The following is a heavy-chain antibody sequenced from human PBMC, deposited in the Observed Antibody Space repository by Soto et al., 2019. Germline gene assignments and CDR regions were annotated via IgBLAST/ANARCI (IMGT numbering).Heavy chain of an antibody. Sequence: QVQLVQSGAEVKKPGSSVKVSCKASGGTFSSYAISWVRQAPGQGLEWMGGIIPIFGTANYAQKFQGRVTITADGFTGQAYMEVGNPGSEEKAVDYCARARGGGGTYYYGMDVWGQGTTVTVSS. D-gene: IGHD2-15*01. CDR3: ARARGGGGTYYYGMDV. J-gene: IGHJ6*02. V-gene: IGHV1-69*01. CDR1: GGTFSSYA. CDR2: IIPIFGTA.